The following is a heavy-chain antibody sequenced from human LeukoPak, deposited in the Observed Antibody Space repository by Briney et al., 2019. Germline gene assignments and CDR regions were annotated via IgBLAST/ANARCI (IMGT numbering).Heavy chain of an antibody. D-gene: IGHD6-6*01. V-gene: IGHV4-59*02. Sequence: SETLSLTCTVSGGSVSSYYWTWIRQPPGKGLEWIGYIYYSGSTSYNPSLKGRVTISVDTSKNQFSLKLRSVTAADTAIYYCARDSSSSAFDYWGQGTLVTVSS. CDR3: ARDSSSSAFDY. CDR1: GGSVSSYY. CDR2: IYYSGST. J-gene: IGHJ4*02.